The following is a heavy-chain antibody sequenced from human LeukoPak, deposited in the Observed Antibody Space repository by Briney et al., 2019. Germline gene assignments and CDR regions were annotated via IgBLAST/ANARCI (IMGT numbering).Heavy chain of an antibody. CDR1: GGSISSYY. CDR2: IYYSRST. V-gene: IGHV4-59*01. D-gene: IGHD2-15*01. Sequence: PSETLSLTCTVSGGSISSYYWSWIRQPPGKGLEWIGYIYYSRSTNYNPSLKSRVTISVDTSKNQFSLKLSSVTAADTAVYYCARSPEAATDFDYWGQGTLVTVSS. J-gene: IGHJ4*02. CDR3: ARSPEAATDFDY.